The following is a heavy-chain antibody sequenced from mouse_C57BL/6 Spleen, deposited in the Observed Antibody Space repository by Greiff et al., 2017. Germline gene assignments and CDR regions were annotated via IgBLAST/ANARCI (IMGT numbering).Heavy chain of an antibody. D-gene: IGHD1-1*01. J-gene: IGHJ1*03. CDR2: INPNYGTT. CDR3: ARETTVVATRWYFDV. CDR1: GYSFTDYN. Sequence: VHVKQSGPELVKPGASVKISCKASGYSFTDYNMNWVKQSNGKSLEWIGVINPNYGTTSYNQKFKGKATLTVDQSSSTAYMQLNSLTSEDSAVYYCARETTVVATRWYFDVWGTGTTVTVSS. V-gene: IGHV1-39*01.